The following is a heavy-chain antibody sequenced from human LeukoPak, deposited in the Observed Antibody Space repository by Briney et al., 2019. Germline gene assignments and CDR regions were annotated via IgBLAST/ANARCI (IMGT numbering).Heavy chain of an antibody. V-gene: IGHV3-11*01. D-gene: IGHD6-13*01. CDR1: GFTFSDYH. CDR3: ARDRLGRPRSSWGLFDY. CDR2: ISSSGSTI. Sequence: KSGGSLRLSCAASGFTFSDYHMSWIRQAPGKGLEWVSYISSSGSTIYYADSVKGRFTISRDNAKNSLYLQMNSLRAEDTAVYYCARDRLGRPRSSWGLFDYWGQGTLVTVSS. J-gene: IGHJ4*02.